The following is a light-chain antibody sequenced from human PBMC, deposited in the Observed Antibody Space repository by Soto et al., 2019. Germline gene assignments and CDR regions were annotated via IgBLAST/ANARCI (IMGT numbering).Light chain of an antibody. Sequence: NVLTQSPGTLSLSAGERATLSCRARQTVTSSHLAWYQQRPGQAPRLLIYAASSRATGIPDRFGGSGYGTDFTLTISSLEPEDFAVYYCHQYGSSPWTFGQGTKVEIK. J-gene: IGKJ1*01. CDR3: HQYGSSPWT. V-gene: IGKV3-20*01. CDR2: AAS. CDR1: QTVTSSH.